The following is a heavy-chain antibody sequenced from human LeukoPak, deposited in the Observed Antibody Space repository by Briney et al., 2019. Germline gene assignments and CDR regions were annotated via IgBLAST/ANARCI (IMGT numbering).Heavy chain of an antibody. D-gene: IGHD5-18*01. CDR2: INPNSGST. J-gene: IGHJ6*02. CDR1: GYTFTGYY. CDR3: ARAGYSYGTMDV. V-gene: IGHV1-2*02. Sequence: ASVKVSCKASGYTFTGYYMHWVRQAPGQGLEWMGWINPNSGSTNYAQKFQGRVTMTRDTSISTAYMELSRLRSDDTAVYYCARAGYSYGTMDVWGQGTTVTVSS.